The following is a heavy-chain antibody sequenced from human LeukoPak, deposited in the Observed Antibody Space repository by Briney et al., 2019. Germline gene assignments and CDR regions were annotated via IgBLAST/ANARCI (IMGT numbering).Heavy chain of an antibody. CDR3: ADGKSQSYY. D-gene: IGHD1-1*01. J-gene: IGHJ4*02. Sequence: GGSLRLSCAASGFTFSSYAMSWVRQAPGKGLEWVSAISGSGGRTYSADSVKGQFTISRDNSKNTLYLQMNSLRAEDTAVYYCADGKSQSYYGGQGTLVTVSA. CDR2: ISGSGGRT. V-gene: IGHV3-23*01. CDR1: GFTFSSYA.